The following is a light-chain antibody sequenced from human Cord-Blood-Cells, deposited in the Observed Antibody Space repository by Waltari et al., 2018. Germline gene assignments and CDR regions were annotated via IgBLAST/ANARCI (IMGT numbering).Light chain of an antibody. Sequence: QSALTQPASVSGSPAQSITFSCTGTRSDVGGYNSVSWYQQPPGKAPKLMIYDVSNRPSGVANRFSGSKSGNTASLTISGLQAEDEADYYCSSYTSSSTGVFGGGTKLTVL. CDR1: RSDVGGYNS. CDR3: SSYTSSSTGV. V-gene: IGLV2-14*01. J-gene: IGLJ2*01. CDR2: DVS.